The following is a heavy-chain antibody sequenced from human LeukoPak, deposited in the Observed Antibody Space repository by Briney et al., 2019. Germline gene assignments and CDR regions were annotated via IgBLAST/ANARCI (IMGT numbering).Heavy chain of an antibody. CDR2: ISAYNGNT. J-gene: IGHJ4*02. Sequence: ASVTVSCKASGYTFTSYGISWVRQAPGQGLEWMGWISAYNGNTNYAQKLQGRVTMTTDTSTSTAYMELRSLRSDDTAVYYCARDLDDYYDSSGSIGFDYWGQGTLVTVSS. CDR1: GYTFTSYG. D-gene: IGHD3-22*01. CDR3: ARDLDDYYDSSGSIGFDY. V-gene: IGHV1-18*01.